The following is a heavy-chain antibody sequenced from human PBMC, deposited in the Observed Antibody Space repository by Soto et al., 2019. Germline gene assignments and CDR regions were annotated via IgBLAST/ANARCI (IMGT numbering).Heavy chain of an antibody. CDR1: GYIFTTYS. Sequence: QVQLVQSGAEMKRPGASVMLSCKASGYIFTTYSIHWVRQTAGQGLEWMAKVDPRDGSTGYAQKFRGRLTMAWDTSTGTVSMEVSSLTSDDTATYYCARVQKRGWEFDYWGQGTQVTVSS. CDR2: VDPRDGST. J-gene: IGHJ4*02. D-gene: IGHD1-26*01. CDR3: ARVQKRGWEFDY. V-gene: IGHV1-46*01.